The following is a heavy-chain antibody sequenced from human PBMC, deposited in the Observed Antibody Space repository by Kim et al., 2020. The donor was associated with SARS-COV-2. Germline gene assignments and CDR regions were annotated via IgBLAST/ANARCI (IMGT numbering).Heavy chain of an antibody. CDR3: AGTSWIPDY. J-gene: IGHJ4*02. CDR2: GST. Sequence: GSTNYNPSLKSRVTISVDTSKNQFSLKLSSVTAADTAVYYCAGTSWIPDYWGQGTLVTVSS. D-gene: IGHD5-18*01. V-gene: IGHV4-34*01.